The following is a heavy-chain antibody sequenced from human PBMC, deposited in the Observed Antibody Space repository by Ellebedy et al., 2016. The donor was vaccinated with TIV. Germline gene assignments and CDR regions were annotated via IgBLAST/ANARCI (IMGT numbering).Heavy chain of an antibody. CDR2: INPSGGST. Sequence: ASVQVSCXASGYTFTSYYMHWVRQAPGQGLEWMGIINPSGGSTSYAQKLQGRVTMTTDTSTSTAYMELRSLRSDDSAVYYCARGELATIILNWGQGTLVTVSS. D-gene: IGHD5-24*01. V-gene: IGHV1-46*01. J-gene: IGHJ4*02. CDR3: ARGELATIILN. CDR1: GYTFTSYY.